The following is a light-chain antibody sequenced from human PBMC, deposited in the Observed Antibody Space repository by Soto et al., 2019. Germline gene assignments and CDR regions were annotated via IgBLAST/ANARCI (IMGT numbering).Light chain of an antibody. Sequence: QPVLTQPPSASGTPGQRVTVSCSGSSSNIASNTVNWYQQLPGTAPKLLMYSNNQRPSGVPDRFSGSKSGTSASLAISGLQSEDEADYYCAAWDDSLNGQVFGGGTKLSVL. CDR2: SNN. J-gene: IGLJ2*01. V-gene: IGLV1-44*01. CDR1: SSNIASNT. CDR3: AAWDDSLNGQV.